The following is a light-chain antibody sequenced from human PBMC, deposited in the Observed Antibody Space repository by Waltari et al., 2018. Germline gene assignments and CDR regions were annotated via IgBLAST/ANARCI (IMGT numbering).Light chain of an antibody. CDR2: PDS. CDR3: QAWDSSTYV. V-gene: IGLV3-1*01. J-gene: IGLJ1*01. Sequence: SYELTQPPSVSVSPGQTASITCSGDKLGEKYTSWYQQKPGHSPVLVIYPDSKRPSGIPERFSGSNSGNAATLTIRGTQAMDEADYYCQAWDSSTYVFGSGTTVTVL. CDR1: KLGEKY.